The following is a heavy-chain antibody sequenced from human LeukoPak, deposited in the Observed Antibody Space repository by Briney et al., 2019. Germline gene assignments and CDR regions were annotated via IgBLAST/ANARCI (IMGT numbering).Heavy chain of an antibody. CDR1: GGTFSSYA. CDR2: IIPIFGTA. CDR3: ATEAKGYGDYVYHWFDP. V-gene: IGHV1-69*05. Sequence: SVKVSCKASGGTFSSYAISWVRQAPGQGLEWMGGIIPIFGTANYAQKFQGRVTITTDESTSTAYMELSSLRSEDTAVYYCATEAKGYGDYVYHWFDPWGQGTLVTVSS. D-gene: IGHD4-17*01. J-gene: IGHJ5*02.